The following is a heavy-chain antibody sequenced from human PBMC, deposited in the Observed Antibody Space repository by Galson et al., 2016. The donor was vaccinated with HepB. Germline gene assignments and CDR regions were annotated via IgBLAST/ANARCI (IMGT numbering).Heavy chain of an antibody. CDR1: GYTFTRYY. D-gene: IGHD3-22*01. V-gene: IGHV1-46*01. Sequence: SVKVSCKASGYTFTRYYIHWVRQAPGQGLEWMGVINPSGGSTKDAQKFQGRVTMTRDTSTSTVYMELSSLRSEDTAVYFCARGGYYDSSGSLRYWGQGTLVTGSA. J-gene: IGHJ4*02. CDR3: ARGGYYDSSGSLRY. CDR2: INPSGGST.